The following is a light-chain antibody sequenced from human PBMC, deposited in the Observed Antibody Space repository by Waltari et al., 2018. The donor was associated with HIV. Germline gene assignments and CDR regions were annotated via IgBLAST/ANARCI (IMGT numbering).Light chain of an antibody. J-gene: IGKJ2*01. Sequence: DIPMTQSPSSLSASVEDRVPITCQASQDISNYLNWYQPKPGKAPKLLIYDASNLETGVPSRFSGSGSGTDFTFTISSLQPEDIATYYCQQYDNLPSYTFGQGTKLEIK. V-gene: IGKV1-33*01. CDR2: DAS. CDR3: QQYDNLPSYT. CDR1: QDISNY.